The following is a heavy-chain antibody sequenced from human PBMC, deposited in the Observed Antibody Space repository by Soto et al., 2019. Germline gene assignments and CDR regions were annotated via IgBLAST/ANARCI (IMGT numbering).Heavy chain of an antibody. Sequence: ASVKVSCKASGYTFTNYYMHWVRQAPGQGLEWVGLINPSGGRTSYAQKFQGRVTMTRDTSTSTPYMEMSSLRSEDTAVYYCVRDKNYGWGSYYEGQNWFDPWGQGTLVTVSS. CDR1: GYTFTNYY. V-gene: IGHV1-46*01. J-gene: IGHJ5*02. CDR3: VRDKNYGWGSYYEGQNWFDP. CDR2: INPSGGRT. D-gene: IGHD3-10*01.